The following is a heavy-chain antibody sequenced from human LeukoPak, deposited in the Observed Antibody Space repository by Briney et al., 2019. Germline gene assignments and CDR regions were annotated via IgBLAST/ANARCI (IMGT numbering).Heavy chain of an antibody. D-gene: IGHD3-3*01. CDR3: ARDIGTTVFGVVTHDALDI. V-gene: IGHV4-59*01. J-gene: IGHJ3*02. Sequence: SETLSLTCTVSGASINNFYWTWIRHRPGKGLEGIGYISHSGKTDYNPSLKGRVTISLEASKRQFFLRLTSVTAADTAIYYCARDIGTTVFGVVTHDALDIWGQGTLVTVSS. CDR1: GASINNFY. CDR2: ISHSGKT.